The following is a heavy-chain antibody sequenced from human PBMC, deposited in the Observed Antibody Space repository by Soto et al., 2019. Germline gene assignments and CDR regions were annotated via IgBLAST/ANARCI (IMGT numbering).Heavy chain of an antibody. CDR2: ISGYNGNT. V-gene: IGHV1-18*01. J-gene: IGHJ4*02. CDR1: GYTFTSYG. Sequence: ASVKVSCKASGYTFTSYGISWVRQAPGQGLEWMGWISGYNGNTNYAQKLQGRVTMTADTSTSTAYMELRSLRSDDTAVYYCARVGGWGCSGGTSCFDYWAQGTLVTVSS. D-gene: IGHD2-15*01. CDR3: ARVGGWGCSGGTSCFDY.